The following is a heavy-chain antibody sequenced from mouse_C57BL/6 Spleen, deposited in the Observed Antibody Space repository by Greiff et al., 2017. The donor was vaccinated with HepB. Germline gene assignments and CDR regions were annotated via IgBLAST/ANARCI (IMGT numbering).Heavy chain of an antibody. J-gene: IGHJ4*01. CDR2: INPNNGGT. CDR1: GYTFTDYN. D-gene: IGHD2-1*01. Sequence: EVQLQQSGPELVKPGASVKIPCKASGYTFTDYNMDWVKQSHGKSLEWIGDINPNNGGTIYNQKFKGKATLTVDKSSSTAYMELRSLTSEDTAVYYCARSGYGNYEDYYAMDYWGQGTSVTVSS. CDR3: ARSGYGNYEDYYAMDY. V-gene: IGHV1-18*01.